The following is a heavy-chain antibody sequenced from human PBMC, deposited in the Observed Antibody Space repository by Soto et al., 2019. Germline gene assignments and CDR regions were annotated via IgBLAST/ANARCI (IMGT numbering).Heavy chain of an antibody. Sequence: GSLRLSCAASGFTFSSYAMHWVRQAPGKGLEWVAVISYDGSNKYYADSVKGRFTISRENAKNSLYLQMNSLRAGDTAVYYCARGSGWTDAFDIWGQGTMVTVSS. J-gene: IGHJ3*02. D-gene: IGHD6-19*01. CDR2: ISYDGSNK. CDR3: ARGSGWTDAFDI. V-gene: IGHV3-30*14. CDR1: GFTFSSYA.